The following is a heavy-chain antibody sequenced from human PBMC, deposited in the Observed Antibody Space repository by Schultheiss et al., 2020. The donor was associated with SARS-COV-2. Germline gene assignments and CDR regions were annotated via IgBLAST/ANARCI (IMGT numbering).Heavy chain of an antibody. CDR2: IYYSGST. Sequence: GSLRLSCTVSGGSISSYYWSWIRQPPGKGLEWIGYIYYSGSTNYNPSLKSRVTISVDTSKNQFSLKLSSVTAADTAVYYCARGDYYDSTKADDAFDIWGKGTMVTVSS. V-gene: IGHV4-59*12. J-gene: IGHJ3*02. CDR3: ARGDYYDSTKADDAFDI. CDR1: GGSISSYY. D-gene: IGHD3-22*01.